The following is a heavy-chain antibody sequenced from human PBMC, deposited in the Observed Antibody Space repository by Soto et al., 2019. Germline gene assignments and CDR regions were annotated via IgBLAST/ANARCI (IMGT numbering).Heavy chain of an antibody. CDR3: ANEGYCSGGYCLGFDY. J-gene: IGHJ4*02. CDR2: ISGSGGST. V-gene: IGHV3-23*01. CDR1: GFTFSSYA. D-gene: IGHD2-15*01. Sequence: GGSLRLSCAASGFTFSSYAMSWVRQAPGKGLEWVSAISGSGGSTYYEDSVKGRFTISRDNAKNTLYLQMDSQRAEDTAVYDCANEGYCSGGYCLGFDYWGQGTLVTVSS.